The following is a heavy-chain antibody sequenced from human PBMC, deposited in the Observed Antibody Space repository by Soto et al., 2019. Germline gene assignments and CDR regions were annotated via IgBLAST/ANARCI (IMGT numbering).Heavy chain of an antibody. CDR3: TRDQVSCSGDCSFGFDC. CDR1: GFTVRSNY. V-gene: IGHV3-53*01. J-gene: IGHJ4*02. CDR2: IYGTGTT. Sequence: GGSLILSCASSGFTVRSNYMSCVRQAPGKGLEWVSVIYGTGTTYYADSVKGRFTISRDNSRNTVYLQMNSLRAEDTAVYYCTRDQVSCSGDCSFGFDCWGQGTLVTVSS. D-gene: IGHD2-21*02.